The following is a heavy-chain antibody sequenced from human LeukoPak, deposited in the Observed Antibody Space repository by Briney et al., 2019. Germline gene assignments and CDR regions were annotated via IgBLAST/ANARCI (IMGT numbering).Heavy chain of an antibody. CDR3: ARDRTTATKYYYYYYMDV. Sequence: ASVKVSCKASGYTFTGYYMHWVRQAPGQGLEWMGRINPNSGGTNYAQKFQGRVTMTRDTSISTAYMELSRLRSDDTAVYYCARDRTTATKYYYYYYMDVWGYGTTVTVSS. CDR2: INPNSGGT. V-gene: IGHV1-2*06. D-gene: IGHD4-17*01. J-gene: IGHJ6*03. CDR1: GYTFTGYY.